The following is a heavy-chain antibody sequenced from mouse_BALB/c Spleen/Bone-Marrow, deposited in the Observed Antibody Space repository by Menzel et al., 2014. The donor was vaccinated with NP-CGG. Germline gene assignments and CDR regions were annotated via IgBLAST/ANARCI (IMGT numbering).Heavy chain of an antibody. CDR3: ARRGRGYAMDY. V-gene: IGHV6-6*02. CDR1: GFTFSNYW. Sequence: EVMVVESGGGLVQPGGSMKLSCVASGFTFSNYWMNWVRQSPEKGLEWVAEIRLKSNNYATHYAESVKGRFTISRDDSKSSVYLQMNNLGAEDTGIYYCARRGRGYAMDYWGQGTSVTVSS. J-gene: IGHJ4*01. CDR2: IRLKSNNYAT.